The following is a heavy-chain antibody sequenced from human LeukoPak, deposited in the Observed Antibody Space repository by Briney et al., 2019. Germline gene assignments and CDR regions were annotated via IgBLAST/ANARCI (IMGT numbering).Heavy chain of an antibody. CDR2: IYHSGST. CDR1: GYSISSGYY. Sequence: SETLSLTCTVSGYSISSGYYWGWIRQPPGKGLEWIGSIYHSGSTYYNPSLKSRVTISVDTSKNQFSLKLSSVTAADTAVYYCARGLASYDFWSGYQGWFDPWGQGTLVTVSS. J-gene: IGHJ5*02. D-gene: IGHD3-3*01. V-gene: IGHV4-38-2*02. CDR3: ARGLASYDFWSGYQGWFDP.